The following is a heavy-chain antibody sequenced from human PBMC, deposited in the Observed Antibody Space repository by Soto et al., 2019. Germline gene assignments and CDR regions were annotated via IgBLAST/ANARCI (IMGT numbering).Heavy chain of an antibody. CDR1: GGSFSGYY. CDR3: ARLYGLDAFNI. D-gene: IGHD3-16*02. J-gene: IGHJ3*02. V-gene: IGHV4-34*01. Sequence: PSETLSLTCAVYGGSFSGYYWSWIRQPPGKGLEWIGEINHSGSTNYNPSIKSRVTISVDTSKNQFSLKLSSVTAADTAVYYCARLYGLDAFNIWGQGTMVTVSS. CDR2: INHSGST.